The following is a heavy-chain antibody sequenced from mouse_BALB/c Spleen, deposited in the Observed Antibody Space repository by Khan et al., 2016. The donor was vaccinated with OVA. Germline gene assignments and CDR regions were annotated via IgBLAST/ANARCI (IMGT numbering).Heavy chain of an antibody. J-gene: IGHJ1*01. Sequence: QVQLKQSGPGLVAPSQSLSITCTISGLSLTSYGIHWVRQPPGKGLEWLVVRWSDGKTTYNSALKSRLNIIKDNSKSQVFLKMNSLQTDDTAMYYSATQIFPRYLDVWGAVTTVTGSS. CDR2: RWSDGKT. V-gene: IGHV2-6-1*01. CDR3: ATQIFPRYLDV. CDR1: GLSLTSYG.